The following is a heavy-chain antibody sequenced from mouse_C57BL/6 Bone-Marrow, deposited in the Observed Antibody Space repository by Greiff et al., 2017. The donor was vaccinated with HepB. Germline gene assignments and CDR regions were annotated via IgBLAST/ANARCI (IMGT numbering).Heavy chain of an antibody. CDR3: AREENSSGYVAWFAY. Sequence: QVQLQQPGAELVKPGASVKMSCKASGYTFTSYWITWVKQRPGQGLEWIGDIYPGSGSTNYNEKFKSKATLTVDTSSRTAYMQLSSLTSEDSAFYYCAREENSSGYVAWFAYWGQGTLVTVSA. CDR1: GYTFTSYW. V-gene: IGHV1-55*01. D-gene: IGHD3-2*02. J-gene: IGHJ3*01. CDR2: IYPGSGST.